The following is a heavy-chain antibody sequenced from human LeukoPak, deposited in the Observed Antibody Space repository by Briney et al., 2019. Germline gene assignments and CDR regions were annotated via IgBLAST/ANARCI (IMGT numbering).Heavy chain of an antibody. J-gene: IGHJ5*02. Sequence: GGSLRLSCVASAFTFSSYSMNWVRQAPGKGLEWVSSISSSSSYIYYADSVKGRFTISRDNAKNSLYLQMNSLRAEDTAVYYCARLPRDYGSGSSLNWFDPWGQGTLVTVSS. V-gene: IGHV3-21*01. D-gene: IGHD3-10*01. CDR3: ARLPRDYGSGSSLNWFDP. CDR1: AFTFSSYS. CDR2: ISSSSSYI.